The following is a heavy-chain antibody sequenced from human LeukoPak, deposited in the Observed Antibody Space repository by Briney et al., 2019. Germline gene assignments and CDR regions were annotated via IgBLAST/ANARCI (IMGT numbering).Heavy chain of an antibody. V-gene: IGHV4-39*07. CDR2: IYYSGST. Sequence: SETLSLTCTVSGGSISSSSYYWGWIRQPPGKGLEWIESIYYSGSTYYNPSLKSRVTISVDTSKNQFSLKLSSVTAADTAVYYCARNIVATTPFDYWGQGTLVTVSS. J-gene: IGHJ4*02. CDR3: ARNIVATTPFDY. CDR1: GGSISSSSYY. D-gene: IGHD5-12*01.